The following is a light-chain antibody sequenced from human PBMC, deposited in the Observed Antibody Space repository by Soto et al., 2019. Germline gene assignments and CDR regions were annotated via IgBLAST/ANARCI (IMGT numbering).Light chain of an antibody. CDR3: QQRSNWLIT. Sequence: EIVLTQSPGTLSLSPGERATLSCRASQSVSRYLAWYQQKPGQAPRLLIYDASNRATGIPARFSGSGSGTDFTLTISSLEPEDFAVYYCQQRSNWLITFGQGTRLEIK. V-gene: IGKV3-11*01. CDR2: DAS. J-gene: IGKJ5*01. CDR1: QSVSRY.